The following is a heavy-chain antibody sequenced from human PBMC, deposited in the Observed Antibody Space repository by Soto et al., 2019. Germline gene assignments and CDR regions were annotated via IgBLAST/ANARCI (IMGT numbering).Heavy chain of an antibody. D-gene: IGHD3-10*01. J-gene: IGHJ4*02. CDR3: AKIPTGSGSSKFDY. CDR1: GFTFRTYA. Sequence: GGSLRLSCAASGFTFRTYAMNWVRQAPGRGLEWISAISGSGSFTHYADSVRGRFTISRDNSQNQLYLQMNNLRGDDTAMYYCAKIPTGSGSSKFDYWGQGIQVTVSS. CDR2: ISGSGSFT. V-gene: IGHV3-23*01.